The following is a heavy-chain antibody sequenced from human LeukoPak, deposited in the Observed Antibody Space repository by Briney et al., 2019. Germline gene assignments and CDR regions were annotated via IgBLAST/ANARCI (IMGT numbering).Heavy chain of an antibody. Sequence: SETLSLACTVSGGSISSSSYYWGWIRQPPGKGLEWIVSIYYSGSTYYNPSLRSRVTISVDTSKNQFSLKLSSVTAADTAVYYCARLGPDGLDGYAVADYWGQGTLVTVSS. V-gene: IGHV4-39*01. CDR3: ARLGPDGLDGYAVADY. CDR2: IYYSGST. J-gene: IGHJ4*02. CDR1: GGSISSSSYY. D-gene: IGHD1-1*01.